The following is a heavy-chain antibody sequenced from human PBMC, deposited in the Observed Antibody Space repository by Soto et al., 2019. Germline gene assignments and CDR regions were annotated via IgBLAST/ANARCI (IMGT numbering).Heavy chain of an antibody. J-gene: IGHJ5*02. CDR3: ARTGSSSWYWFDP. D-gene: IGHD6-13*01. CDR1: GYTFTSYA. V-gene: IGHV1-3*01. Sequence: QVQLVQSGAEVKKPGASVKVSCKASGYTFTSYAMHWVRQAPGQRLEWMGWINAGNGNTKYSQKFQGRVTITRDTSASTAYMELSSLRSADTAVYWCARTGSSSWYWFDPWGEGTLVTVSS. CDR2: INAGNGNT.